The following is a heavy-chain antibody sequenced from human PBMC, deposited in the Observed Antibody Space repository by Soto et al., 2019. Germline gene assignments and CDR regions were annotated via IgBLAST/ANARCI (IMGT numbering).Heavy chain of an antibody. V-gene: IGHV4-39*01. CDR3: SRLLWSQSNWFYP. J-gene: IGHJ5*02. Sequence: PSETLSLTCTVSGGSISSSSYYWGWIRQPPGKGLEWIGSIYYSGSTYYNPSLKSRVTISVDTSKNQFSLKLSSVTAADTAVYYFSRLLWSQSNWFYPWGQGSLVPVSS. CDR1: GGSISSSSYY. CDR2: IYYSGST. D-gene: IGHD3-10*01.